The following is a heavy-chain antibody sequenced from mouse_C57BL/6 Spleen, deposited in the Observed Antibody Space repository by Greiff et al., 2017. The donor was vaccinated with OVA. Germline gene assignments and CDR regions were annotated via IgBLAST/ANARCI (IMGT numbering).Heavy chain of an antibody. CDR1: GFTFSDYG. Sequence: DVQLVESGGGLVKPGGSLKLSCAASGFTFSDYGMHWVRQAPEKGLEWVAYISSGSSTIYYADTVKGRFTISRDNAKNTLFLQMTSLRSEDTAMYYCARGGAAQATLNCDYWGQGTTLTVSS. CDR2: ISSGSSTI. CDR3: ARGGAAQATLNCDY. V-gene: IGHV5-17*01. D-gene: IGHD3-2*02. J-gene: IGHJ2*01.